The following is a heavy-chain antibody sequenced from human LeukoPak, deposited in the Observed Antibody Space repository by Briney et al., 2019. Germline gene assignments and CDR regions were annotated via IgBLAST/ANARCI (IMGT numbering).Heavy chain of an antibody. V-gene: IGHV4-59*01. CDR3: ARGHHYDILTGYYGMWYMDV. CDR2: IYYSGST. D-gene: IGHD3-9*01. J-gene: IGHJ6*03. Sequence: SETLSLTCTVSGGSISSYYWSWIRQPPGKGLEWIGYIYYSGSTNYNPSLKSRVTISVDTSKNQFSLKLSSVTAADTAVYYCARGHHYDILTGYYGMWYMDVWGKGTTVTVSS. CDR1: GGSISSYY.